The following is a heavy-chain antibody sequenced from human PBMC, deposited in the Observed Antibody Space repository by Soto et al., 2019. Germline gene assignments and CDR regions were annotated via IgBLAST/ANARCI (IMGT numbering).Heavy chain of an antibody. CDR2: ISYDGSNK. V-gene: IGHV3-30-3*01. CDR1: GFTFSSYA. Sequence: GGSLRLSCAASGFTFSSYAMHWVRQAPGKGLEWVAVISYDGSNKYYADSVKGRFTISRDNSKNTLYLQMNSLRAEDTAVYYCARDLGAFNYGSAYFDYWGQGTPVTVSS. CDR3: ARDLGAFNYGSAYFDY. D-gene: IGHD3-10*01. J-gene: IGHJ4*02.